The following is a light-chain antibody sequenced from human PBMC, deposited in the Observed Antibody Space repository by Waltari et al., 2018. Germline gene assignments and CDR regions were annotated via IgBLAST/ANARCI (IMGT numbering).Light chain of an antibody. Sequence: DIVMTQSPDSLAVSLGERATINCKSIQSVLYSYNNKNYVAWYQQKPGQPPKLLVYWASNRESGVPDRFSGSGSGTDFSLTISSLQAEDVAVYYCQQFYSLPVTFGGGTNVEIK. CDR2: WAS. V-gene: IGKV4-1*01. J-gene: IGKJ4*01. CDR1: QSVLYSYNNKNY. CDR3: QQFYSLPVT.